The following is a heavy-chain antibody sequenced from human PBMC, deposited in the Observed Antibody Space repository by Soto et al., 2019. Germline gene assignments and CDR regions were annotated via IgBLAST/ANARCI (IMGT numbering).Heavy chain of an antibody. J-gene: IGHJ4*02. CDR1: EFTFSSSW. V-gene: IGHV3-7*01. CDR3: ARETFVVIPAAFDY. D-gene: IGHD2-2*01. CDR2: IKPDGSEK. Sequence: PGGSLRLSCAASEFTFSSSWMSWVRQAPGKGLEWVANIKPDGSEKYYVDSVKGRFTISRDNAKNSLYLQMNSLRAEDTAVYYCARETFVVIPAAFDYWGQRTLVTVSS.